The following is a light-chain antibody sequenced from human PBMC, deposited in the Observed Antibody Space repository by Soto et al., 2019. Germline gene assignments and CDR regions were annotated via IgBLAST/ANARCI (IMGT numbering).Light chain of an antibody. V-gene: IGKV2-30*01. CDR2: KVS. Sequence: DVVMTQSPLSLPVTLGQPASISCRSSQSLVYSDGNTYLNWFQQRPGQSPRRLIYKVSNRDSGVPDRLGGSGSGTDFTLKIRRVEAEDVGVYYCMQGTHPYTFGQGTKLEIK. CDR1: QSLVYSDGNTY. J-gene: IGKJ2*01. CDR3: MQGTHPYT.